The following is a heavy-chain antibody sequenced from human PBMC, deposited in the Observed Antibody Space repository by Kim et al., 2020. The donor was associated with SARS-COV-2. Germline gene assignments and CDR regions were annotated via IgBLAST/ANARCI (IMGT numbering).Heavy chain of an antibody. CDR2: ISWNSGSI. D-gene: IGHD2-2*01. CDR1: GFTFGDYA. J-gene: IGHJ4*02. CDR3: AKAVIVVVTAAAFDY. V-gene: IGHV3-9*01. Sequence: GGSLRLSCAASGFTFGDYAMHWVRQAPGKGLEWVSGISWNSGSIGYADSVKGRFTISRDNAKNSLYLQMNSLRAEDTALYYCAKAVIVVVTAAAFDYWGQGTLVTVSS.